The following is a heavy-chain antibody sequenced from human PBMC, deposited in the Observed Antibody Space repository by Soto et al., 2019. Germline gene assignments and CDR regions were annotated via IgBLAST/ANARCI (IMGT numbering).Heavy chain of an antibody. Sequence: ASVKVSCKASGYTFTGYYMHWVRQAPGQGLEWMGWINPNSGGTNYAQKFQGRVTMTRDTSISTAYMELSRLRSDDTAVYYCARDRGGARGYCSSTSCYTFDYWGQGILVTVSS. CDR1: GYTFTGYY. CDR3: ARDRGGARGYCSSTSCYTFDY. D-gene: IGHD2-2*02. V-gene: IGHV1-2*02. CDR2: INPNSGGT. J-gene: IGHJ4*02.